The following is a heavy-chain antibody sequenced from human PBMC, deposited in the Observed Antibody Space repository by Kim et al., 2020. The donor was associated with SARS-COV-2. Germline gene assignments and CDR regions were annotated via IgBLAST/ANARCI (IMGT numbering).Heavy chain of an antibody. CDR3: ARDQGVRENDCMDV. V-gene: IGHV3-30-3*01. J-gene: IGHJ6*02. CDR2: ISYDGSNK. D-gene: IGHD2-8*01. CDR1: GFTFSSYA. Sequence: GGSLRLSCAASGFTFSSYAMHWVRQAPGKGLEWVAVISYDGSNKYYADSVKGRFTISRDNSKNTLYLQMNSLRAEDTAVYYCARDQGVRENDCMDVWGQGTTVTVSS.